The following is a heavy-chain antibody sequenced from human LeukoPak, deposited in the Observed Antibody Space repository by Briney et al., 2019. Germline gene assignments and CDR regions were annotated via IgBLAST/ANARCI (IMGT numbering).Heavy chain of an antibody. CDR2: IYHSGST. D-gene: IGHD3-22*01. CDR3: AXPRGYYDSSGYLSNXFDX. V-gene: IGHV4-38-2*01. Sequence: SETLSLTCAVSGYSISSGYYWGWIRQPPGKGLEWIGSIYHSGSTYYNPSLKSRVTISVDTSKDQFSLKLRSVTAADAAVYYCAXPRGYYDSSGYLSNXFDXWGQGXLVTV. CDR1: GYSISSGYY. J-gene: IGHJ5*02.